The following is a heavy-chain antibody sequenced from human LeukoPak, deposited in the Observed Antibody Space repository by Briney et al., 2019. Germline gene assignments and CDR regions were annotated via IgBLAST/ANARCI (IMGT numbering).Heavy chain of an antibody. CDR2: ITDNGRKT. Sequence: GGSLRLSCAASGFIFSSYAMNWVRQASGKGLEWVSGITDNGRKTYYADSVKGRFSISRDNSKNTLYLQMSDLRAEDTAVYYCAKITMATTPNYWGQGTLVTVSS. J-gene: IGHJ4*02. CDR3: AKITMATTPNY. CDR1: GFIFSSYA. V-gene: IGHV3-23*01. D-gene: IGHD3-10*01.